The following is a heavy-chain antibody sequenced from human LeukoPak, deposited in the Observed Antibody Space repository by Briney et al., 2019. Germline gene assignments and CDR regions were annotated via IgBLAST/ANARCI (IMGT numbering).Heavy chain of an antibody. V-gene: IGHV3-33*01. CDR2: IWYDGSNK. Sequence: GGSLRLSCAASGFTFSSSGMHWVRQAPGKGLEWVAIIWYDGSNKYYADSVKGRFSISRDNSKNTLYLQMDSLRGEDTAVYYCARDRDTTSSSGWFFDPWGPGTLVTVSS. D-gene: IGHD5-18*01. CDR3: ARDRDTTSSSGWFFDP. CDR1: GFTFSSSG. J-gene: IGHJ2*01.